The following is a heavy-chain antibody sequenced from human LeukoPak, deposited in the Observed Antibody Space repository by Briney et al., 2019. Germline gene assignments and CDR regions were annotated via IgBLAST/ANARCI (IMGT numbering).Heavy chain of an antibody. CDR3: ARVETAMVDFDY. V-gene: IGHV4-59*01. D-gene: IGHD5-18*01. CDR2: IYYSGTT. J-gene: IGHJ4*02. Sequence: SETLSLTCTVSGGSISGYYWSWIRQPPGKGLEWIGYIYYSGTTNYNPSLKSRVTISVDTSKNQFSLKLSSVTAADTAVYYCARVETAMVDFDYWGQGTLATVSS. CDR1: GGSISGYY.